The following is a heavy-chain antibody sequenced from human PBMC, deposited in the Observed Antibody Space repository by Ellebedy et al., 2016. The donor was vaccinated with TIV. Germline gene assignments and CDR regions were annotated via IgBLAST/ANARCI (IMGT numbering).Heavy chain of an antibody. J-gene: IGHJ5*02. CDR1: GFTFSSYT. CDR2: ISGSGGGT. D-gene: IGHD6-13*01. CDR3: AKGITAAVVEGSLFDP. V-gene: IGHV3-23*01. Sequence: GGSLRLXCAASGFTFSSYTMRWVRQAPGKGLEWVSDISGSGGGTYYADSVKGRFTTSRDNSKNTLYLQMNSLRVEDTAVYYCAKGITAAVVEGSLFDPWGQGTLVTVSS.